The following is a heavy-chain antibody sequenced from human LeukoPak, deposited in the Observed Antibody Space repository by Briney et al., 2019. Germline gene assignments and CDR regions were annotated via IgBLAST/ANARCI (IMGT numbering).Heavy chain of an antibody. D-gene: IGHD3-10*01. V-gene: IGHV4-39*07. Sequence: SETLSLTCIVSGGSISSSSYYWGWIRQPPGKGLEWIGSIYYSGSTYYNPSLKSRVTIFVDTSKNQVSLKLSSVTAADTAVYYCARSPGYYFDYWGQGTLVTVSS. CDR1: GGSISSSSYY. J-gene: IGHJ4*02. CDR3: ARSPGYYFDY. CDR2: IYYSGST.